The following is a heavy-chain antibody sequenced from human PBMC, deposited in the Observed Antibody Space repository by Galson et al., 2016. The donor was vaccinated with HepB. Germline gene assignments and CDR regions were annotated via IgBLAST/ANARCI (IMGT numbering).Heavy chain of an antibody. D-gene: IGHD1-7*01. CDR2: IKPDGTEK. J-gene: IGHJ5*02. CDR1: GFTFSGYW. Sequence: SLRLSCAASGFTFSGYWMTWVRQAPGKGLEWVANIKPDGTEKYYVDSLRGRFTVSRDNAKSSLYLQMNSLRAEDTAVYYCARVMNGISLPGRRTTPRRVSNWFDPWGQGTLVTVSS. CDR3: ARVMNGISLPGRRTTPRRVSNWFDP. V-gene: IGHV3-7*03.